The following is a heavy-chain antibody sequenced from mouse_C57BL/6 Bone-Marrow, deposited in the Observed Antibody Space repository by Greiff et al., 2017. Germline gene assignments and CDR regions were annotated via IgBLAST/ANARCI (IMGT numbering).Heavy chain of an antibody. V-gene: IGHV1-63*01. J-gene: IGHJ1*03. CDR3: ARSRLWDWYFDV. CDR2: IYPGGGYT. Sequence: QVQLQQSGAELVRPGTSVKMSCKASGYTFTNYWIGWAKQRPGHGLEWIGDIYPGGGYTNYNEKFKGKATRTADKSSSTAYMQFSSLTSEDSAIYYCARSRLWDWYFDVWGTGTTVTVSS. D-gene: IGHD6-1*01. CDR1: GYTFTNYW.